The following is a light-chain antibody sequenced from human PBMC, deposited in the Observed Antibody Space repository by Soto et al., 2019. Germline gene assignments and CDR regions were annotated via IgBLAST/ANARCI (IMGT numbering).Light chain of an antibody. Sequence: AIQLTQSPSSLSASVGDRVTITCRASQGISSVLAWFQQKPGKAPKLLIYAASTLQSGVPSRFSGSGSGTDFALTISSLHPEDFATYYCQHLNSYPLTFGGGTKVEIK. CDR1: QGISSV. V-gene: IGKV1-13*02. CDR3: QHLNSYPLT. CDR2: AAS. J-gene: IGKJ4*01.